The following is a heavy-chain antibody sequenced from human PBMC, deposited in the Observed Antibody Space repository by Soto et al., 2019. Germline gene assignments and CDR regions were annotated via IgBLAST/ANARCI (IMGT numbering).Heavy chain of an antibody. V-gene: IGHV4-31*03. CDR2: IYYSGST. J-gene: IGHJ4*02. Sequence: SGTLSLTCSVSGGSVSSDIYYWTWIRQHPGKGPEWIGHIYYSGSTYYNPSLKSRVTISLDMSKNQFSLKLTSVSAADTAVYYCARGYDYDSGGYLFDYWGQGTLVT. CDR1: GGSVSSDIYY. D-gene: IGHD3-22*01. CDR3: ARGYDYDSGGYLFDY.